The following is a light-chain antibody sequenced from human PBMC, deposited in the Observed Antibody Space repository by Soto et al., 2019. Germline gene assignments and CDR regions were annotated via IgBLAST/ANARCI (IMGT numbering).Light chain of an antibody. J-gene: IGLJ1*01. CDR1: SSHIGDYNY. V-gene: IGLV2-14*01. CDR2: DVS. CDR3: SSYTSSSTPYV. Sequence: QSALTQPASVSGAPGQSIAISCTGNSSHIGDYNYVSWYQQHPVKAPKLIIYDVSNRPSGVSDRFSGSKSGNTASLTISGLQAEDEADYYCSSYTSSSTPYVFGTGTKVTVL.